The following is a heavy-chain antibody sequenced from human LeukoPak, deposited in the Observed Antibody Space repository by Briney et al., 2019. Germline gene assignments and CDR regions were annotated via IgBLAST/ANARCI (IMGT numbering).Heavy chain of an antibody. CDR1: GFTFTRYW. D-gene: IGHD6-13*01. J-gene: IGHJ4*02. CDR3: ARDSSPPPSDY. Sequence: GGSLRPSCAASGFTFTRYWMSWVRQAPGKGLEWVANIKQDGSEKYYVDSVKGRFTISRDNAKNSLYLQMNSLRAEDTAVYYCARDSSPPPSDYLGQGTLVTVSS. V-gene: IGHV3-7*01. CDR2: IKQDGSEK.